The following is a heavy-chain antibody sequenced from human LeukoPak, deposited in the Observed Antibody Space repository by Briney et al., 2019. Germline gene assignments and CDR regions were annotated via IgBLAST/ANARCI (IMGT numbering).Heavy chain of an antibody. Sequence: GASVKVSCKASGYTFTGYYMHWVRQAPGQGLEWMGWINPNSGGTNYAQKFQGRVTITRDTSISTAYMELSRLRSDDTAVYYCARFLSIAAVRYYFDYWGQGTLVTVSS. CDR2: INPNSGGT. CDR3: ARFLSIAAVRYYFDY. D-gene: IGHD6-13*01. V-gene: IGHV1-2*02. CDR1: GYTFTGYY. J-gene: IGHJ4*02.